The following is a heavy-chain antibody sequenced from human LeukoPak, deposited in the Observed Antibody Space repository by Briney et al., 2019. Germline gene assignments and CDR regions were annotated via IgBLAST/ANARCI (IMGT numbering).Heavy chain of an antibody. CDR1: GGSISSSNW. J-gene: IGHJ4*02. CDR3: ARVNTYDSVWGSYRYLDY. V-gene: IGHV4-4*02. Sequence: SETLSLTCAVSGGSISSSNWWSWVRQPPGKGLEWIGEIYHSGSTNYNPSLKSRVTISVDKSKNQFSLKLSSVTAADTAVYYCARVNTYDSVWGSYRYLDYWGQGTLVTVSS. CDR2: IYHSGST. D-gene: IGHD3-16*02.